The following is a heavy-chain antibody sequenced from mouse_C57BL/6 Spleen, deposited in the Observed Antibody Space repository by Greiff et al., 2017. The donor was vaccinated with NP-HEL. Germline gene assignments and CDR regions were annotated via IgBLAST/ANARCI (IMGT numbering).Heavy chain of an antibody. Sequence: EVNVVESGGGLVKPGGSLKLSCAASGFTFSSYTMSWVRQTPEKRLEWVATISGGGGNTYYPDSVKGRFTISRANAKNTLYLQMSSLRSEDTALYYCARHKDYYGSSYPYAMDYWGQGTSVTVSS. CDR1: GFTFSSYT. J-gene: IGHJ4*01. V-gene: IGHV5-9*01. CDR2: ISGGGGNT. CDR3: ARHKDYYGSSYPYAMDY. D-gene: IGHD1-1*01.